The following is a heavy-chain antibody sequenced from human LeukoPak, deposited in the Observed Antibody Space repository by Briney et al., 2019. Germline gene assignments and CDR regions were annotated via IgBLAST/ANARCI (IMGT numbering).Heavy chain of an antibody. D-gene: IGHD3-22*01. V-gene: IGHV3-23*01. CDR1: GFIFNNYA. J-gene: IGHJ4*02. CDR2: ISESGGET. Sequence: GGSLRLSCAASGFIFNNYAMSWVRQAPGKGLEWVSAISESGGETYHADSVKGRLTISRDTSKSTLYLQLNSLRAEDTAIYYCAKGIDSTGYYPFDYWGQGTLVTVSS. CDR3: AKGIDSTGYYPFDY.